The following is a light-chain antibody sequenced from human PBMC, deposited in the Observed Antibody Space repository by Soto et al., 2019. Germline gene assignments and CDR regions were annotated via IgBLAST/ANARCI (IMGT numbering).Light chain of an antibody. J-gene: IGLJ1*01. V-gene: IGLV1-44*01. CDR2: YND. Sequence: QSVLTQPPSASGTPGQRGTISCSGSSSNIGSNTVNWYQQLPGTAPKLLIYYNDQRPSGVPDRFSGSKSGTSASLAISGLQSEDEADYYCAAWDDSLSGPVFGTGTQLTVL. CDR3: AAWDDSLSGPV. CDR1: SSNIGSNT.